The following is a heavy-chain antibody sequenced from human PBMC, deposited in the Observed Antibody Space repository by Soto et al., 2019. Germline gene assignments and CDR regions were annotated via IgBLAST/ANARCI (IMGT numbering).Heavy chain of an antibody. D-gene: IGHD1-26*01. CDR1: GFTFSGFG. CDR2: VSYDGSVT. Sequence: GSLRLSCAASGFTFSGFGMHWLRQVPGKGLEWVGLVSYDGSVTYYADSVKGRFTISRDNAKNSLYLQMSSLRAEDTAVYYCARDIPKGACYLDSWGQGTLVTVSS. CDR3: ARDIPKGACYLDS. J-gene: IGHJ4*02. V-gene: IGHV3-33*01.